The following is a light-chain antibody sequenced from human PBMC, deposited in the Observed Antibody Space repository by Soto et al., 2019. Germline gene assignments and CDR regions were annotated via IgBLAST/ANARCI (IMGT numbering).Light chain of an antibody. CDR1: SYNVGKNL. J-gene: IGLJ3*02. CDR2: KNN. V-gene: IGLV1-47*01. Sequence: QSVLTQPPSASGTPGQRVTISCSGGSYNVGKNLVYWYQQRPGTAPKLIIFKNNQRPSGVPDRFSGSNSGSSASLAISGLRSEDEADYLCAAWDDSLSAWVFGGGPKVTVL. CDR3: AAWDDSLSAWV.